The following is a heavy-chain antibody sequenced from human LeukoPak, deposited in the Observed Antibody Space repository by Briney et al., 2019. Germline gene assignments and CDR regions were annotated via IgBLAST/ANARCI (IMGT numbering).Heavy chain of an antibody. CDR3: ARLTDWFDP. CDR2: IYYSGST. CDR1: GGSISIYY. J-gene: IGHJ5*02. V-gene: IGHV4-59*01. Sequence: SETLSLTCTVSGGSISIYYWSWIRQPPGKGLEWIGYIYYSGSTNYNPSLKSRVTISVDTSKNQFSLKLSSVTAADTAVYYCARLTDWFDPWGQGTLVTVSS.